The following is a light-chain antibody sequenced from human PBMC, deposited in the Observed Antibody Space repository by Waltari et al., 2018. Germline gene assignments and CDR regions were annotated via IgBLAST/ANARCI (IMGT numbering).Light chain of an antibody. CDR2: AAS. CDR3: QQSYLAPWT. CDR1: QSIDIY. J-gene: IGKJ1*01. Sequence: IQMTQSPSSLSVSVGDRVTITCRASQSIDIYLNWYQQKPGKAPNLLIYAASNLQSGVPSRFSGSGSGTDFTLTITSLQPEDVATYFCQQSYLAPWTFGQGTRVEI. V-gene: IGKV1-39*01.